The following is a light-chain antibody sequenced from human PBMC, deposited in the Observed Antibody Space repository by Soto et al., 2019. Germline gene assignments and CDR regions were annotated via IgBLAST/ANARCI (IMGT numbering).Light chain of an antibody. Sequence: QSAPTQPPSASGSPGQSVTISCTGTSSDVGAYNYVSWYQQHPGKAPKLIIFEVNKRPSGVPDRFSGSKSGNTAALTVSGLQAEDEAEYYCSAYAGSRVFGGGTQLTVL. CDR2: EVN. CDR3: SAYAGSRV. J-gene: IGLJ3*02. V-gene: IGLV2-8*01. CDR1: SSDVGAYNY.